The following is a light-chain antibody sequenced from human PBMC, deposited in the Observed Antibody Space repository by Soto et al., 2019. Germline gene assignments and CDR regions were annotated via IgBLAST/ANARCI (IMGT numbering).Light chain of an antibody. J-gene: IGLJ2*01. CDR3: CSYGGSSTLVV. Sequence: QSALTQPASVSGSPGQSITISCTGTSSDVGSYNLVSWYQQYPGKAPKLMIYDVNKRPSGVANRFSGSKSGNTASLTISGLQAEDEADYYCCSYGGSSTLVVFGGGTKLTVL. V-gene: IGLV2-23*02. CDR2: DVN. CDR1: SSDVGSYNL.